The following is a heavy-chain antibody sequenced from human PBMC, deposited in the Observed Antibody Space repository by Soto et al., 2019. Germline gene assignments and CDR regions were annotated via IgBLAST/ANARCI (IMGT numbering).Heavy chain of an antibody. V-gene: IGHV5-51*01. Sequence: GESLKISCKGSGYSFTSYWIGWVRQMPGKGLEWMGIIYPGDSDTRYSPSFQGQVTISADKSISTAYLQWSSLKASDTAMYYCARDGEDPYYDFWSGYYISGGFDYWGQGTLVTVSS. CDR2: IYPGDSDT. D-gene: IGHD3-3*01. CDR3: ARDGEDPYYDFWSGYYISGGFDY. CDR1: GYSFTSYW. J-gene: IGHJ4*02.